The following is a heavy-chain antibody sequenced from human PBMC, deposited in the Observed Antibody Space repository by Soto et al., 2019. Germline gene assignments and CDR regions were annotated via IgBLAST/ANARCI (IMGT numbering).Heavy chain of an antibody. CDR2: IKSKTDGGTT. J-gene: IGHJ4*02. Sequence: PGGSRRLSCAASGFIFSDYDMNWVRQAPGKGREWVGRIKSKTDGGTTDYAAPVKGRFTISRDDSKNTLYLQMNSLKTEDTAVYYCTTAQTYVWVYDFWSGHIPRGGQGTLVPVSA. CDR3: TTAQTYVWVYDFWSGHIPR. V-gene: IGHV3-15*01. CDR1: GFIFSDYD. D-gene: IGHD3-3*01.